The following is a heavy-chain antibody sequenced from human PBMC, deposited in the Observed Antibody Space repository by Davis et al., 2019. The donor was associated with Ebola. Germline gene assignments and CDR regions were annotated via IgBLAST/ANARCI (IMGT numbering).Heavy chain of an antibody. CDR1: GYTFTTYW. Sequence: GESLKISCKVSGYTFTTYWIVWVRQMPGKGLECMGIIFPGDSDTRYSPSFQGQVTISADKSISTAYLQWSSLKASDTAMYFCARRGDFGFFFDYWGQGTLVTVSS. CDR3: ARRGDFGFFFDY. V-gene: IGHV5-51*01. D-gene: IGHD4-17*01. CDR2: IFPGDSDT. J-gene: IGHJ4*02.